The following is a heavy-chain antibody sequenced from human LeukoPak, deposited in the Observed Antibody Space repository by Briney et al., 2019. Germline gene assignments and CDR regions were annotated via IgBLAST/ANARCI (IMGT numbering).Heavy chain of an antibody. V-gene: IGHV3-48*03. CDR3: ARAEYSGSYPLWY. J-gene: IGHJ4*02. Sequence: PGGSLRLSCTVSGFTFSSYEMNWVRLAPGKGLEWVSYISSSGTTIYYADSVKGRFAISRDNTKSSLYLQMNSLRAEDTAVYYCARAEYSGSYPLWYWGQGTLVTVSS. CDR1: GFTFSSYE. CDR2: ISSSGTTI. D-gene: IGHD1-26*01.